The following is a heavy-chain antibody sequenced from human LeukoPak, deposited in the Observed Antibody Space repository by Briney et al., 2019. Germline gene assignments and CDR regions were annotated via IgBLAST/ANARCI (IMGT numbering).Heavy chain of an antibody. Sequence: PSETLSLTCAVYGGSFSGYYWNWIRQPPGKGLEWIGEINDSGNTNYNPSLKSRVALSVDTTKNQFSLKLSSVTAADSAIYYCARGLGDSGYDFLVYWGRGSLVTVSS. J-gene: IGHJ4*02. CDR1: GGSFSGYY. V-gene: IGHV4-34*01. CDR2: INDSGNT. CDR3: ARGLGDSGYDFLVY. D-gene: IGHD5-12*01.